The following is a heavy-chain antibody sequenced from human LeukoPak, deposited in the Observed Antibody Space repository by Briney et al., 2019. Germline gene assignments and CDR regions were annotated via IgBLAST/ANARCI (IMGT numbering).Heavy chain of an antibody. CDR3: ARDGQWFGELFGWFDP. CDR1: GFTVSSDY. J-gene: IGHJ5*02. D-gene: IGHD3-10*01. V-gene: IGHV3-66*01. Sequence: PGGSLRLSCAASGFTVSSDYMSWVRQAPGKGLEWVSVIYSGGSTYYADSVKGRFTISRDNSKNTLYLQMNSLRAEDTAVYYCARDGQWFGELFGWFDPWGQGTLVTVSS. CDR2: IYSGGST.